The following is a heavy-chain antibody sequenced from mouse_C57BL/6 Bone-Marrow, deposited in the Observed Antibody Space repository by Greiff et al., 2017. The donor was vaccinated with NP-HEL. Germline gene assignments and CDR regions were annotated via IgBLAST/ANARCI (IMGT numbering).Heavy chain of an antibody. J-gene: IGHJ3*01. CDR2: IHPNSGST. D-gene: IGHD2-2*01. CDR1: GYTFTSYW. CDR3: GRPSMFTPFAY. V-gene: IGHV1-64*01. Sequence: QVQLQQPGAELVKPGASVKLSCKASGYTFTSYWMHWVKQRPGQGLEWIGMIHPNSGSTNYNEKFKSKATLTVDTSSSTAYMQRISLSSDESAVYYCGRPSMFTPFAYWGQGTLVTVSA.